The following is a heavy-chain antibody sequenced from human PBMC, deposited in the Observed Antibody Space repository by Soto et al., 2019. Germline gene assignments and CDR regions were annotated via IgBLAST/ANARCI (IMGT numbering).Heavy chain of an antibody. J-gene: IGHJ4*02. D-gene: IGHD1-20*01. CDR3: AHRRGGYNWDDAHFDY. CDR1: GFSLSTTGVG. CDR2: AYWDDDN. Sequence: QITLKESGPTLVKPTQTPTLTCSFSGFSLSTTGVGVGWIRQPPGKALEWLGFAYWDDDNRYSPSLKSRLTITKDTSGIQVVLTMTNMDPVDTATYFCAHRRGGYNWDDAHFDYWGQGTLVTVSS. V-gene: IGHV2-5*02.